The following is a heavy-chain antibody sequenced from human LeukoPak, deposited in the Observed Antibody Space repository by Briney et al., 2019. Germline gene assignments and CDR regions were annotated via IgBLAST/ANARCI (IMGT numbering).Heavy chain of an antibody. J-gene: IGHJ3*02. D-gene: IGHD3-9*01. V-gene: IGHV4-59*01. Sequence: PSETLSLIRTVSGGFISRYYWLGIRLPRAKGLECVGWISKSRNTNYKPSLKSRGNRFGDTSKNQSFLKLSSVTAADTAVDYCARSRYVNSFYAFDTWGQGTLVTVSS. CDR3: ARSRYVNSFYAFDT. CDR2: ISKSRNT. CDR1: GGFISRYY.